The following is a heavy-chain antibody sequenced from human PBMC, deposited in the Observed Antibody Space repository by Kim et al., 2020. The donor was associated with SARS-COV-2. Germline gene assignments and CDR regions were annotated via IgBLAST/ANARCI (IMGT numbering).Heavy chain of an antibody. J-gene: IGHJ6*02. Sequence: SETLSLTCTVSGGSISSYYWSWIRQPPGKGLEWIGYIYYSGSTNYNPSLKSRVTISVDTSKNQFSLKLSSVTAADTAVYYCARLWGVKSTVTVNYYYYGMDVWGQGTTVTVSS. CDR1: GGSISSYY. CDR2: IYYSGST. CDR3: ARLWGVKSTVTVNYYYYGMDV. D-gene: IGHD4-17*01. V-gene: IGHV4-59*13.